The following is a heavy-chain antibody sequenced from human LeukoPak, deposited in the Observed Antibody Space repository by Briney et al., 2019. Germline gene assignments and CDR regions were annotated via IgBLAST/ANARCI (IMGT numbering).Heavy chain of an antibody. CDR3: ARVRGYCSSTICYRYYFDY. CDR2: IYYSGST. J-gene: IGHJ4*02. Sequence: SQTLSLTCTVSGDSTTTTGSYWSWIRQHPAKGLEWIGYIYYSGSTYYNPSLKSRVTISVDTSKNQFSLKLTYVTAADTAVYYCARVRGYCSSTICYRYYFDYWGQGTLVTVSS. CDR1: GDSTTTTGSY. V-gene: IGHV4-31*03. D-gene: IGHD2-2*01.